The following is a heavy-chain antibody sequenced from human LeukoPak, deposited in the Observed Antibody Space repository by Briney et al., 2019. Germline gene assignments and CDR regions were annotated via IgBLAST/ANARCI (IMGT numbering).Heavy chain of an antibody. CDR1: GGTFSSYA. CDR3: ARDSGGIVGATYWFDP. CDR2: IIPILGTA. J-gene: IGHJ5*02. D-gene: IGHD1-26*01. V-gene: IGHV1-69*13. Sequence: ASVKVSCKASGGTFSSYAISWVRQAPGQGLEWMGGIIPILGTANYAQKFQGRVTITADESTSTAYMELSSLRSEDTAVYYCARDSGGIVGATYWFDPWGQGTLVTVSS.